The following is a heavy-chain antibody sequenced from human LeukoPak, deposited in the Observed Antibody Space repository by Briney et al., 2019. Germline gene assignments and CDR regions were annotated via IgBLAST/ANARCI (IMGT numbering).Heavy chain of an antibody. V-gene: IGHV3-7*03. CDR1: GFTLRNNW. CDR3: AREGGESYGMDV. Sequence: SGGSLRLSCIASGFTLRNNWMCWIRQAPGKGLEWVANIKKEGSEKHYVDSVKGRFTISRDNAKNSVYLQMNSLRDEDTAVYYCAREGGESYGMDVWGKGTTVTVSS. J-gene: IGHJ6*04. D-gene: IGHD3-10*01. CDR2: IKKEGSEK.